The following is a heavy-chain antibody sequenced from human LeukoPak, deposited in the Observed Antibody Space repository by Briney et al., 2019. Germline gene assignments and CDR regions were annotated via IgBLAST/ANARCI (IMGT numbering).Heavy chain of an antibody. V-gene: IGHV4-39*01. D-gene: IGHD1-1*01. CDR1: GGSIINRSYY. CDR2: IYYSGTT. J-gene: IGHJ6*03. CDR3: VARNGDYSYMDV. Sequence: LETLSHTCTVSGGSIINRSYYWDWIRQPPGKGLEWIGSIYYSGTTYYNPSLKSRVTISVDASKNQFSLKLSSVTAADTAVYYCVARNGDYSYMDVWGKGTTVTVSS.